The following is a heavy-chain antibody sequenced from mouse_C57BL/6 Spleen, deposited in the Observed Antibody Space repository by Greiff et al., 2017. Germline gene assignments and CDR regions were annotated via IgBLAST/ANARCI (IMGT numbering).Heavy chain of an antibody. Sequence: VQLQQSGPELVKPGASVKLSCKASGYTFTSYDINWVKQRPGQGLEWIGWIYPSDGSTKYNEKFKGKATLTVDTSSSTAYMELHCLTSEDSAVYFCARPLRNYYAMDYWGQGTSVTVSS. V-gene: IGHV1-85*01. CDR1: GYTFTSYD. CDR2: IYPSDGST. CDR3: ARPLRNYYAMDY. J-gene: IGHJ4*01.